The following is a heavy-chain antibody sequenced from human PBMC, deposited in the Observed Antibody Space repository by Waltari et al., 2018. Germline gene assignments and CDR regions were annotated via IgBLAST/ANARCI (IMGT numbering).Heavy chain of an antibody. CDR2: IYYSGST. CDR1: GGSISSYY. J-gene: IGHJ3*02. CDR3: ARVLSAVAGVWAFDI. D-gene: IGHD6-19*01. V-gene: IGHV4-59*01. Sequence: QVQLQESGPGLVKPSETLSLTCTVSGGSISSYYWSWLRQPPGKGLEWIGYIYYSGSTNYNPSLKSRVTISVDTSKNQFSLKLSSVTAADTAVYYCARVLSAVAGVWAFDIWGQGTMVTVSS.